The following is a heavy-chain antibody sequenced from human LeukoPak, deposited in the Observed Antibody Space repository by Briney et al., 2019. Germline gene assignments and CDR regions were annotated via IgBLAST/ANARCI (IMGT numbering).Heavy chain of an antibody. V-gene: IGHV3-13*01. Sequence: GSLRLSCAASGFTFINYDMHWVRQVIGKGLEWVSAIGIRGDTHYLGSVKGRFTISRENAESSLYLQMNSLRAEDTAVYYCARGGIQVSGIDEFDYWGQGTLVTVSS. CDR2: IGIRGDT. J-gene: IGHJ4*02. CDR3: ARGGIQVSGIDEFDY. CDR1: GFTFINYD. D-gene: IGHD6-19*01.